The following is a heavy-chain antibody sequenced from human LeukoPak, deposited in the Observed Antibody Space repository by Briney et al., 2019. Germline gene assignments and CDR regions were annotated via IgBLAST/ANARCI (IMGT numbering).Heavy chain of an antibody. CDR3: ARGDGVYVY. D-gene: IGHD5/OR15-5a*01. V-gene: IGHV3-53*01. Sequence: GGSLRLSCTASGFTFSSYCMHWVRQAPGKGLVWVSVIYFGGTTYYADSVKGRFTISRDNSKNTVYLQMNSLRVEDTAVYYCARGDGVYVYWGQGTLVTVSS. CDR1: GFTFSSYC. CDR2: IYFGGTT. J-gene: IGHJ4*02.